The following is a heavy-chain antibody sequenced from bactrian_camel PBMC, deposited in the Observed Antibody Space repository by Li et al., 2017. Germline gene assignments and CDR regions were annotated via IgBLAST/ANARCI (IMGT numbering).Heavy chain of an antibody. CDR3: ANERVEGGFDY. J-gene: IGHJ4*01. V-gene: IGHV3S40*01. D-gene: IGHD5*01. Sequence: VQLVESGGGLVQPGGSLRLSCAASGFTFSSYDTSWVRQAPGKGLEWVSAMHSRGVSTYYADGVKGRFTISRDNAKNTLYLQLNSLKTEDTAMYYCANERVEGGFDYWGRGTQVTVS. CDR1: GFTFSSYD. CDR2: MHSRGVST.